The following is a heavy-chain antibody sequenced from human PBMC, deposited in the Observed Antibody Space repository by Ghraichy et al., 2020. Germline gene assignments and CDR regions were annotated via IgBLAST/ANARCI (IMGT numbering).Heavy chain of an antibody. CDR1: GGSISSYY. D-gene: IGHD3-22*01. J-gene: IGHJ3*02. V-gene: IGHV4-59*01. Sequence: ESLNISCTVSGGSISSYYWSWIRQPPGKGLEWIGYIYYSGSTNYNPSLKSRVTISVDTSKNQFSLKLSSVTAADTAVYYCASYDSSPPRTFDIWGQGTMVTVSS. CDR3: ASYDSSPPRTFDI. CDR2: IYYSGST.